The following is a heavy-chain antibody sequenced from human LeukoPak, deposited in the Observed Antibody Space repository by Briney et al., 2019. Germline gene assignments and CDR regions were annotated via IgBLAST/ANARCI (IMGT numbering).Heavy chain of an antibody. CDR2: IYTSGST. Sequence: SETLSLTCTVSGGSISSYYWSWIRQPAGKGLEWIGRIYTSGSTNYNPSLKSRVTMSVDTSKNQFSLKLSSVTAADTAVYYCARLGFISGYYYYYMDVWGKGTTVTVSS. CDR1: GGSISSYY. D-gene: IGHD3-16*01. J-gene: IGHJ6*03. CDR3: ARLGFISGYYYYYMDV. V-gene: IGHV4-4*07.